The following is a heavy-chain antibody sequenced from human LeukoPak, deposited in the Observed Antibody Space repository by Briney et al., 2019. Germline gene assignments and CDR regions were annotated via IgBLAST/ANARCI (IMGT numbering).Heavy chain of an antibody. D-gene: IGHD3-22*01. CDR3: ARGDGSGYFYYYYYMDV. CDR1: GYDFTSYD. CDR2: MNPNSGNT. V-gene: IGHV1-8*01. J-gene: IGHJ6*03. Sequence: ASVKVCCKASGYDFTSYDINWVRQATGQGLEWMGWMNPNSGNTGYAQKFQGRVTMTRNTSISTAYMELSSLRSEDTAVYYCARGDGSGYFYYYYYMDVWGKGTTVTVSS.